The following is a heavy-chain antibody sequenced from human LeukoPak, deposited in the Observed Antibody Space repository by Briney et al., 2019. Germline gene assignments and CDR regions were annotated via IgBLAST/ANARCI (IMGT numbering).Heavy chain of an antibody. CDR1: GGSISSYY. Sequence: SETLSLTCTVSGGSISSYYWSWIRQPPGKGLEWIGYIYYGGSTNYNPSLKSRVTISVDTSKNQFSLKLSSETAADTAVYYCASMVRGVTAHPDYWGQGTLVTVSS. CDR3: ASMVRGVTAHPDY. V-gene: IGHV4-59*01. D-gene: IGHD3-10*01. J-gene: IGHJ4*02. CDR2: IYYGGST.